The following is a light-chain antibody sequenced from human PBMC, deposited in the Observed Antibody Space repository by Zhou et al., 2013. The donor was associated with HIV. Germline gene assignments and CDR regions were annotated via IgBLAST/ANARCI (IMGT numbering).Light chain of an antibody. CDR2: DAS. Sequence: EIVLTQSPGTLSLSPGERATLSCRASQTISSSYLAWYQQKPGQAPRLLIYDASTEGHWHPRQVHWQWSGTDFTLTITRLEPEDFTVYFCQQYGNSLTFGGGTKVEIK. CDR3: QQYGNSLT. V-gene: IGKV3-20*01. J-gene: IGKJ4*01. CDR1: QTISSSY.